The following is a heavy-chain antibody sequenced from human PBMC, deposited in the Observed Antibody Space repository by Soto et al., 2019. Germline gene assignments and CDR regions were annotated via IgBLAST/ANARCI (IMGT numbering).Heavy chain of an antibody. D-gene: IGHD3-22*01. V-gene: IGHV1-69*12. J-gene: IGHJ5*02. Sequence: QVQLVQSGAEVKKPGSSVKVSCKASGGTFSSYAITWVRQAPGQGLEWMGGIIPIFGTANYEQKFQGRGTITADESTSTADMELSSLRPEDTAVYYCARDRGPSSGYYPYWFAPWGQGTLVTVSS. CDR3: ARDRGPSSGYYPYWFAP. CDR2: IIPIFGTA. CDR1: GGTFSSYA.